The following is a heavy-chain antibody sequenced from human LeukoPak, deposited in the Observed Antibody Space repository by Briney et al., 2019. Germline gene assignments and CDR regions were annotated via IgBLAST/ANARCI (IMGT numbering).Heavy chain of an antibody. J-gene: IGHJ3*02. D-gene: IGHD6-19*01. CDR3: ASGGWALGAFDI. V-gene: IGHV4-31*03. Sequence: PSETLSLTCTVSGGSISSGGYYWSWIRQHPGKGLEWIGYIYYSGSTYYNPSLKSRVTISVDTSKNQFSLKLSPVTAADTAVYYCASGGWALGAFDIWGQGTMVTVSS. CDR1: GGSISSGGYY. CDR2: IYYSGST.